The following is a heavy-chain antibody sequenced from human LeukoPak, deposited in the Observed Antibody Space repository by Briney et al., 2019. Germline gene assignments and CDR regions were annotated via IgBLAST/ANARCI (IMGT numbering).Heavy chain of an antibody. V-gene: IGHV1-18*01. CDR2: ISAYNGNT. D-gene: IGHD5-12*01. CDR3: ARHSGYDYGVYEFDY. CDR1: GYTFTSYG. Sequence: ASVKVSCKASGYTFTSYGISWVRQAPGQGLEWMGWISAYNGNTNYAQKLQGRVTMTTDTSTSTAYMELRSLRSDDTAVYYCARHSGYDYGVYEFDYWGQGTLVTVSS. J-gene: IGHJ4*02.